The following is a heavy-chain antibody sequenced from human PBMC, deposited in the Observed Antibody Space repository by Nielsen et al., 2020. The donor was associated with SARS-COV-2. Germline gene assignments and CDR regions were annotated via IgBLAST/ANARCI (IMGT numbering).Heavy chain of an antibody. CDR1: GYSFTSFW. CDR3: ARRNDFWSGYAYYYGMDV. V-gene: IGHV5-51*01. Sequence: ESLKISCKGSGYSFTSFWIVLVRPIPGKGLEWMGIIYPGDSDTRYSPSFQGQVTISADKSISTAYLQWSSLKASDTAMYYCARRNDFWSGYAYYYGMDVWGQGTTVTVSS. CDR2: IYPGDSDT. J-gene: IGHJ6*02. D-gene: IGHD3-3*01.